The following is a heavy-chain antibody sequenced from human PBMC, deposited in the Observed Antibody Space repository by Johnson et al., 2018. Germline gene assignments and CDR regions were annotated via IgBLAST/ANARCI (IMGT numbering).Heavy chain of an antibody. D-gene: IGHD3-3*01. CDR1: GFTFNNYA. Sequence: VQLQESGGGLVQPGGSLRLSCAASGFTFNNYAMSWVRQAPGKGLEWVSGISDSGGSTDYADSVRGRFTISRGNSKNTLYLQMNSLRAEDTAVYYWAKSLVQGGAILGVATGYYMDVWGEGTTVTVSS. CDR2: ISDSGGST. CDR3: AKSLVQGGAILGVATGYYMDV. V-gene: IGHV3-23*01. J-gene: IGHJ6*03.